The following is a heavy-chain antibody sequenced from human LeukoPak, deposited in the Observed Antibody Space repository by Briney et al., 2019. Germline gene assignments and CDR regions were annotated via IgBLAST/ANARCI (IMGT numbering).Heavy chain of an antibody. J-gene: IGHJ4*02. Sequence: PGGSLRLSCAASGFTFSSYAMSWVRQAPGKGLEWVSAISGSGGSTYYADSVKGRFTISRDTSKSTLYLQINSLRAEDTAVYYCVKPAEYSSSWNYWGQGTLVTVSS. CDR3: VKPAEYSSSWNY. D-gene: IGHD6-13*01. CDR1: GFTFSSYA. CDR2: ISGSGGST. V-gene: IGHV3-23*01.